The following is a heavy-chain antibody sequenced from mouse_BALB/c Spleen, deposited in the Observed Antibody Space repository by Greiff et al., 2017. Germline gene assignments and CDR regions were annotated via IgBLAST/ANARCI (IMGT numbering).Heavy chain of an antibody. V-gene: IGHV2-9-2*01. CDR3: VRIDYYGSSGRYFDV. J-gene: IGHJ1*01. CDR2: IWTGGGT. CDR1: GFSLTSYD. D-gene: IGHD1-1*01. Sequence: QVQLQQSGPGLVAPSQSLSITCTVSGFSLTSYDISWIRQPPGKGLAWLGVIWTGGGTNYNSAFMSRLSISKDNSKSQVFLKMNSLQTDDTAIYYCVRIDYYGSSGRYFDVWGAGTTVTVSS.